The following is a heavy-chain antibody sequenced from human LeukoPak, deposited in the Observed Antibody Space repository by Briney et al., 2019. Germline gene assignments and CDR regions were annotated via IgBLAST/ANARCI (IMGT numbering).Heavy chain of an antibody. J-gene: IGHJ4*02. D-gene: IGHD5-18*01. CDR3: AREESYDTDY. Sequence: GGSLRLSCAASGFTFSSYSMNWVRQAPGKGLEWVSVIYSGGSTYYADSVKGRFTISRDNSKNTLYLQMNSLRAEDTAVYYCAREESYDTDYWGQGTLVTVSS. CDR2: IYSGGST. V-gene: IGHV3-66*01. CDR1: GFTFSSYS.